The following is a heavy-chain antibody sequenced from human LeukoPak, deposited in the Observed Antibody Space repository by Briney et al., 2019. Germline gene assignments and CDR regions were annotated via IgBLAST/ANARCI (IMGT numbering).Heavy chain of an antibody. Sequence: SETLSLTCTVSGGSISSYYWSWIRQPPGKGLEWIGYIYYSGSTNYNPSLKSRVTISVDTSKNQFSLKLSSVTAADTAVYYCARGYCSSTSCSLDYWGQGTLVTVSS. CDR3: ARGYCSSTSCSLDY. J-gene: IGHJ4*02. D-gene: IGHD2-2*01. V-gene: IGHV4-59*08. CDR1: GGSISSYY. CDR2: IYYSGST.